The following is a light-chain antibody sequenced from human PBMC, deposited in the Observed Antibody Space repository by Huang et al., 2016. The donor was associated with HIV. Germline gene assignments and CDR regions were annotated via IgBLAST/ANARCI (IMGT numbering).Light chain of an antibody. J-gene: IGKJ2*03. CDR1: QSVNNNY. CDR2: RAS. CDR3: QQFGSSPPYS. V-gene: IGKV3-20*01. Sequence: EILLTQSPDTLSLSPGERATLSCRASQSVNNNYLAWYQQKPGQAPRLLIQRASTRATGIPDRFSGSGSGTDFTLTISRLEPDDFAVYYCQQFGSSPPYSFGQGTKLEIK.